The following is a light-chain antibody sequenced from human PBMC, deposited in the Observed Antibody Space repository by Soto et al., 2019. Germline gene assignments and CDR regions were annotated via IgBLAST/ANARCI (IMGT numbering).Light chain of an antibody. CDR2: EVS. CDR3: SSYAGSNNLV. CDR1: SSDVSGYNY. V-gene: IGLV2-8*01. J-gene: IGLJ2*01. Sequence: QSVLTQPPSASGSPGQSVTISCTGTSSDVSGYNYASWYQQHPGKAPKLMIYEVSKRPSGVPDRFSGSKSGNTASLTVSGLQSEDEADYYCSSYAGSNNLVFGGGTKRTVL.